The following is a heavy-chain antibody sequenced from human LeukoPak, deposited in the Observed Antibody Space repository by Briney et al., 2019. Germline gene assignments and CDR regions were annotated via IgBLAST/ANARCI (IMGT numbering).Heavy chain of an antibody. V-gene: IGHV1-8*01. CDR2: MNPNSGNT. CDR1: GYTFTSYD. J-gene: IGHJ5*02. D-gene: IGHD2-2*02. Sequence: ASVKVSCKASGYTFTSYDINWVRPATGQGLEWMGWMNPNSGNTGYAQKFQGRVTMTRNTSISTAYMELSSLRSEDTAVYYCARTKLVVPAAIPFWFDPWGQGTLVTVSS. CDR3: ARTKLVVPAAIPFWFDP.